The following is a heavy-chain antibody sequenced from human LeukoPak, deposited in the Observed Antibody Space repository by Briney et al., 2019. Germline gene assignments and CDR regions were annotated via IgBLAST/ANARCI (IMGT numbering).Heavy chain of an antibody. J-gene: IGHJ4*02. CDR2: ISGSGGST. CDR3: AKDEGRWLRILDY. D-gene: IGHD5-12*01. V-gene: IGHV3-23*01. CDR1: GFTFSSYS. Sequence: GGSLRLSCAASGFTFSSYSMSWVRQAPGKGLEWVSAISGSGGSTYYADSVKGRFTISRDNSKNTLYLQMNSLRAEDTAVYYCAKDEGRWLRILDYWGQGTLVTVSS.